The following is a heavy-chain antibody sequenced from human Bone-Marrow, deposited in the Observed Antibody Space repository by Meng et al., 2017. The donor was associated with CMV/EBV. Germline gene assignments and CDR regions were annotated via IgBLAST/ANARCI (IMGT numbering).Heavy chain of an antibody. J-gene: IGHJ6*02. CDR2: TYYRSKWYN. Sequence: SQTLSLTCAISGDSVSSNSAAWNWIRQSPSRGLEWLGRTYYRSKWYNDYAVSVKSRITINPDTSKNQFSLQLNSVTPEDTAVYYCTRDAHVLRFLEWLTDYYYYGMDVWGQGTTVTVSS. D-gene: IGHD3-3*01. V-gene: IGHV6-1*01. CDR3: TRDAHVLRFLEWLTDYYYYGMDV. CDR1: GDSVSSNSAA.